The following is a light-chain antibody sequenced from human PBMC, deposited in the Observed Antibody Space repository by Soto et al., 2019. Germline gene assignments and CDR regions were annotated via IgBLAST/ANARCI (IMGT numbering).Light chain of an antibody. CDR1: QSVSSSY. CDR3: QQYVTSRRT. Sequence: EIVLTQSPGTLSLSPGERATLSCRASQSVSSSYLAWYQQKSGQAPRLLIYGASSRATGIPDRFSGSGSGTDFTLTINRLEPEDFAVYYCQQYVTSRRTFGPGTKVDIK. V-gene: IGKV3-20*01. CDR2: GAS. J-gene: IGKJ1*01.